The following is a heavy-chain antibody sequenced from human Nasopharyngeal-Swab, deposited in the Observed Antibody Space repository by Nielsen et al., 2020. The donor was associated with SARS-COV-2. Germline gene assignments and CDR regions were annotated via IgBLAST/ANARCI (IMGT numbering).Heavy chain of an antibody. D-gene: IGHD1-26*01. CDR1: GFTFSSYS. Sequence: GGSLRLSCAASGFTFSSYSMNWVRQAPGKGLEWVSSISSSSSYIYYADSVKGRFTISRDNAKNSLYLQMNSLRAEDTAVYYCARAHSGSYFGAFDIWGQGTMVTVSS. V-gene: IGHV3-21*01. CDR3: ARAHSGSYFGAFDI. CDR2: ISSSSSYI. J-gene: IGHJ3*02.